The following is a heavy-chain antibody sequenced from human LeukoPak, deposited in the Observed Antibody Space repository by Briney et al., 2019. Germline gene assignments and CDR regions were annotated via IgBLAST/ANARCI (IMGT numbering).Heavy chain of an antibody. V-gene: IGHV4-59*05. CDR1: GGSISIYY. CDR2: IYYSGST. CDR3: ARPESDYGDYLLPVD. D-gene: IGHD4-17*01. Sequence: SETLSLTCTVSGGSISIYYWSWIRQPPGKGLEWIGSIYYSGSTYYNPSLKSRVTISVDTSKNQFSLKLSSVTAADTAVYYCARPESDYGDYLLPVDWGQGTLVTVSS. J-gene: IGHJ4*02.